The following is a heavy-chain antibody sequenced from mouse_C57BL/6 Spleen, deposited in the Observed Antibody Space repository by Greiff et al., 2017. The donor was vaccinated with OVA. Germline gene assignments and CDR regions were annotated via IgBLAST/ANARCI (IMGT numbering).Heavy chain of an antibody. CDR1: GYTFTSYW. CDR2: IDPSDSYT. Sequence: QVQLKQPGAELVMPGASVKLSCKASGYTFTSYWMHWVKQRPGQGLEWIGEIDPSDSYTNYNQKFKGKSTLTVDKSSSTAYMQLSSLTSEDSAVYYCARGLTGAWFAYWGQGTLVTVSA. V-gene: IGHV1-69*01. D-gene: IGHD4-1*01. J-gene: IGHJ3*01. CDR3: ARGLTGAWFAY.